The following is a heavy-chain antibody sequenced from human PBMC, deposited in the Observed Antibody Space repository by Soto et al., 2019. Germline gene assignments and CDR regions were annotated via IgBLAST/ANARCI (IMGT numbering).Heavy chain of an antibody. V-gene: IGHV4-59*01. CDR1: GGSISSYY. Sequence: QVQLQESGPGLVKPSETLSLTCTVSGGSISSYYWSWIRQPPGKGLEWIGYIYYSGSTNYNPSLKSRVTISVATSKNQFSLKLSSVTAADTAVYYCARGFEDFWSGYQVYYFDYWGQGTLVTVSS. CDR2: IYYSGST. J-gene: IGHJ4*02. CDR3: ARGFEDFWSGYQVYYFDY. D-gene: IGHD3-3*01.